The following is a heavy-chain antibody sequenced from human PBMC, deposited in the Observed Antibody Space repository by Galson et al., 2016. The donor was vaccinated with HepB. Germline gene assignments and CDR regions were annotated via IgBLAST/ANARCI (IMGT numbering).Heavy chain of an antibody. V-gene: IGHV1-46*01. Sequence: SVKVSCKASRYTFSDYYMHWVRQAPGQGLEWMGIINPSTGSTSYAQKFQGRVTMARDTSTSTVYMELSSLRSEDTAMYYCARTPLGGAFDIWGQGTMVTVSS. J-gene: IGHJ3*02. CDR1: RYTFSDYY. CDR3: ARTPLGGAFDI. D-gene: IGHD3-10*01. CDR2: INPSTGST.